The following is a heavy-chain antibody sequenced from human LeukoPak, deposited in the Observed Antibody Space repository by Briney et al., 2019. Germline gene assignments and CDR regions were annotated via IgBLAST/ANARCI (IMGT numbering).Heavy chain of an antibody. CDR2: ISNSGSTI. Sequence: GGSLRLSCAASGFTFSAYYMSWIRQAPGKGLEWVSYISNSGSTIYYADSVKGRFTISRDNAKNSLYLQMNSLRAEDTAVYYCARDAYIYDYGWFDPWGQGNLVTVSS. D-gene: IGHD5-18*01. CDR1: GFTFSAYY. CDR3: ARDAYIYDYGWFDP. V-gene: IGHV3-11*01. J-gene: IGHJ5*02.